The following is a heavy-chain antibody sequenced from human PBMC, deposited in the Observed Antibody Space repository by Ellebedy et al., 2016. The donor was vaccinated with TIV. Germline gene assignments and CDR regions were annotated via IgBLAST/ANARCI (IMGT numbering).Heavy chain of an antibody. V-gene: IGHV3-7*01. CDR1: GFTLSSYW. D-gene: IGHD6-25*01. J-gene: IGHJ4*02. CDR2: IKEDGSEK. CDR3: ARDRLGYFDY. Sequence: GGSLRLXXAASGFTLSSYWMSWVRQAPGKGLEWVANIKEDGSEKYYADSVKGRFTISRDNAKNSLYLQMNSLRAEDAAVYYCARDRLGYFDYWGQGTLVTVSS.